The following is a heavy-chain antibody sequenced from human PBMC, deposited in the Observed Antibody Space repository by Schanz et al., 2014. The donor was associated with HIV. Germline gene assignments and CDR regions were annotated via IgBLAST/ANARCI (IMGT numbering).Heavy chain of an antibody. D-gene: IGHD3-9*01. CDR3: ARGQDWPGPQLDH. CDR2: ISPYNGDR. V-gene: IGHV1-18*01. CDR1: GYTFPTYG. Sequence: QVQLLQSGAEVKKPGASVKVSCKTSGYTFPTYGITWVQQAPGQGLDWMGWISPYNGDRKYDRKIQGRVTLTTDTSTNTAYMELRSLRSDDTAVYYCARGQDWPGPQLDHWGHGTLVIVSS. J-gene: IGHJ5*02.